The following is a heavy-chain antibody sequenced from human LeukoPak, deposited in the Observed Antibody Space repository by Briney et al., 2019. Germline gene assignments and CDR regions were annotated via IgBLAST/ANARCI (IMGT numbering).Heavy chain of an antibody. CDR3: AKGNNYDSNLHYY. Sequence: QAGGSLRLSCAASGFTFSSYGMHWVRQAPGKGLEWVAFIRYDGSNKYYADSVKGRFTISRDNSKNTLYLQMNSLRAEDTAVYYCAKGNNYDSNLHYYWGQGTLVTVSS. D-gene: IGHD3-22*01. CDR1: GFTFSSYG. CDR2: IRYDGSNK. J-gene: IGHJ4*02. V-gene: IGHV3-30*02.